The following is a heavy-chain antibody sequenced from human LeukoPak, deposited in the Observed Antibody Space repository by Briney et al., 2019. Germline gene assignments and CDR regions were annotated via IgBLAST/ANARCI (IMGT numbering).Heavy chain of an antibody. CDR1: GGSFSGYY. Sequence: SETLSLTCGVSGGSFSGYYCNWIRQAPGKGLEWIGEITHNGTATSNPSLKSRVTLSLDTSRSRFSLKLNSATAADTAVYYCVRGFLGLNGGIWGQGTTVTVSS. V-gene: IGHV4-34*01. J-gene: IGHJ6*02. CDR3: VRGFLGLNGGI. CDR2: ITHNGTA. D-gene: IGHD3-16*01.